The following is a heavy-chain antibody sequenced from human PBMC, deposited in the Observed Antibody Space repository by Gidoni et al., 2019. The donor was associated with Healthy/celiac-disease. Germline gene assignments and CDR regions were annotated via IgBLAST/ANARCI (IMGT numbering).Heavy chain of an antibody. J-gene: IGHJ4*02. CDR1: GYTFTGYY. CDR3: ARGAILRWIEMATTYYFDY. D-gene: IGHD3-3*01. Sequence: QVQLVLSGAEVKKPGASVKVSCKASGYTFTGYYMHWVRQAPGQGLEWMGWINPNSGGTNYAQKFQGWVTMTRDTSISTAYMELSRLRSDDTAVYYCARGAILRWIEMATTYYFDYWGQGTLVTVSS. V-gene: IGHV1-2*04. CDR2: INPNSGGT.